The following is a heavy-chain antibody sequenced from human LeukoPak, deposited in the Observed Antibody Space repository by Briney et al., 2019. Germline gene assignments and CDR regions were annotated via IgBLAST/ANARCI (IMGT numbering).Heavy chain of an antibody. CDR1: GYTFTSCD. CDR2: MNPNSGNT. D-gene: IGHD4-17*01. J-gene: IGHJ4*02. Sequence: ASVKVSCKASGYTFTSCDINWVRQATGQGLEWMGWMNPNSGNTGYAQKFQGRVTITRNTSISTAYMELSSLRSEDTAVYYCARGLPRYGDYSPRRYYFDYWGQGTLVTVSS. CDR3: ARGLPRYGDYSPRRYYFDY. V-gene: IGHV1-8*03.